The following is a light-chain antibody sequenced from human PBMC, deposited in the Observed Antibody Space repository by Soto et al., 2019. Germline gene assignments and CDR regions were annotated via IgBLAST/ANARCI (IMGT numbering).Light chain of an antibody. CDR1: QSISSSY. V-gene: IGKV3-20*01. CDR3: QQYGSSSYT. Sequence: EIVLTQSPGTLSLSPGERATLSCRASQSISSSYLAGYQPKPGQAPRLLIYAASSRATGIPDRLSGSGSGTDFTITISRLEPEDCAVYYCQQYGSSSYTFGQGTQLEIK. J-gene: IGKJ2*01. CDR2: AAS.